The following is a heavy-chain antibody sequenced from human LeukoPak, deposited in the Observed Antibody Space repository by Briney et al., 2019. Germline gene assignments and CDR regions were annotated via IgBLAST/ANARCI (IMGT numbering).Heavy chain of an antibody. V-gene: IGHV1-69*13. CDR2: IIPIFGTT. CDR3: ARGLNYYGSGSYSSNFDY. Sequence: SVKVSCKASGYTFTSYGISWVRQAPGQGLEWMGGIIPIFGTTNYAQKFQGRVTITADESTSTAYMELSSLRSEDTAVYYCARGLNYYGSGSYSSNFDYWGQGTLVTVSS. J-gene: IGHJ4*02. CDR1: GYTFTSYG. D-gene: IGHD3-10*01.